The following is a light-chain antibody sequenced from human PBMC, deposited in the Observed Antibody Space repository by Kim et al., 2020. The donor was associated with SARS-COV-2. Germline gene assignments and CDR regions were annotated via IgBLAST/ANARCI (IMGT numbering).Light chain of an antibody. V-gene: IGKV1-27*01. J-gene: IGKJ1*01. CDR2: AAS. Sequence: AFVGDRVTITCRASQDISNYLAWFQLKPGKAPKLLIYAASALQPGVPSRFSVSGSGTDFTLTVTSLQPEDVATYYCQKCDSAPWTFGQGTKVDIK. CDR1: QDISNY. CDR3: QKCDSAPWT.